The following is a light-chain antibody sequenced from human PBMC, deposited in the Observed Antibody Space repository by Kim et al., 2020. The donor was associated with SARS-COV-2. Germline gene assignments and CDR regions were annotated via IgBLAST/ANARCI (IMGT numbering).Light chain of an antibody. CDR2: YDS. CDR1: NIGSKS. V-gene: IGLV3-21*04. J-gene: IGLJ3*02. Sequence: PGKKARMTCGGNNIGSKSVHWYQQKPGQAPVLVIYYDSDRPSGIPERFSGSNSGNTATLTISRVEAGDEADYYCQVWDSSSDHRVFGGGTQLTVL. CDR3: QVWDSSSDHRV.